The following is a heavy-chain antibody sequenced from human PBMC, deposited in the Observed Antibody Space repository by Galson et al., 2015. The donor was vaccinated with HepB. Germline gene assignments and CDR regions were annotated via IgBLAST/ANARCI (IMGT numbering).Heavy chain of an antibody. D-gene: IGHD6-19*01. J-gene: IGHJ5*02. CDR1: GASISSYY. CDR2: ISYSGIT. Sequence: SETLSLTCTVSGASISSYYWSWIRQPPGKGLEWIGYISYSGITNYNPSLKSRVTISIDTSKNQFSLKLSSVTAADTAVYYCVRELAMAWNNYFDPWGQGTLVTVSS. CDR3: VRELAMAWNNYFDP. V-gene: IGHV4-59*01.